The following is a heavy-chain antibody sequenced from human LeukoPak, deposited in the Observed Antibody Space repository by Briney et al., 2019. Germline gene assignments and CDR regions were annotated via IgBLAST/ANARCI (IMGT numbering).Heavy chain of an antibody. CDR1: GFTFSSYA. J-gene: IGHJ3*02. CDR2: ISGSGGST. CDR3: ARDWPSEWQHLPDYDAVDI. Sequence: GGSLRLSCAASGFTFSSYAMSWVRQAPGKGVEWVSGISGSGGSTYYADSVKGRFTISRDNSKYTLYLQMNSLRAEDTAVYYCARDWPSEWQHLPDYDAVDIWGQGTMVTVSS. V-gene: IGHV3-23*01. D-gene: IGHD6-13*01.